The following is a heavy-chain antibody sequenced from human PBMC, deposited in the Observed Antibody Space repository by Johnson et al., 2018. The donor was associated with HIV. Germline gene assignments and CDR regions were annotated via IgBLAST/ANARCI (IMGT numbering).Heavy chain of an antibody. CDR1: GFTFRSYA. CDR2: ITYDGRNK. CDR3: ARDIIAVAGYDAFDI. Sequence: VQLVESGGDLVKPGGSLRLSCAASGFTFRSYAMHWVRQDPGKGLEWVAVITYDGRNKYYADSVKGRFTISRDNSKNTLYLQMNSLRAEDTAVYYCARDIIAVAGYDAFDIWGQGTMVTVSS. V-gene: IGHV3-30*04. J-gene: IGHJ3*02. D-gene: IGHD6-19*01.